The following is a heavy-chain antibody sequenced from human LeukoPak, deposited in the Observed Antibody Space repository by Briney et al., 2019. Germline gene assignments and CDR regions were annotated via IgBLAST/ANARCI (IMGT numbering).Heavy chain of an antibody. Sequence: ASVKVSCKASGYTFTGYYMYWVRQAPGQGLEWMGWINPNSGDTNYAQKFQGRATMTRDTSISTAYMELSRLRSDDTAVFYCARMWSTSSGGYNWFDPWGQGTLVTVSS. CDR1: GYTFTGYY. V-gene: IGHV1-2*02. CDR3: ARMWSTSSGGYNWFDP. CDR2: INPNSGDT. J-gene: IGHJ5*02. D-gene: IGHD6-6*01.